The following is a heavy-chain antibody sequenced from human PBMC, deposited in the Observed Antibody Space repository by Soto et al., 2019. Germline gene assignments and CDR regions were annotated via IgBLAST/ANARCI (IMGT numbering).Heavy chain of an antibody. CDR1: GYTFTSYG. CDR3: ASGSRVIAAAGNFDY. J-gene: IGHJ4*02. Sequence: GASVKVSCKASGYTFTSYGISWVRQAPGQGLEWMGWISAYNGNTNYAQKLQGRVTMTTDTSTSTAYMELRSLRSDDTAVYYCASGSRVIAAAGNFDYWGKGTLVTVSS. D-gene: IGHD6-13*01. V-gene: IGHV1-18*01. CDR2: ISAYNGNT.